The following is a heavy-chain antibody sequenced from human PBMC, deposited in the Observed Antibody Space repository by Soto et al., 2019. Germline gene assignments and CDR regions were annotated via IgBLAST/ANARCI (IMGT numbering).Heavy chain of an antibody. CDR1: GFTFSDYY. CDR2: ISGSGSTT. Sequence: GSLRLSCTASGFTFSDYYMSWIRQAPGKGLEWLAYISGSGSTTYYTDSVKGRFAISRDNARTSLYLQINSLRVEDSAVYYCARSSLTYFEFWGQGALVTVSS. J-gene: IGHJ4*02. CDR3: ARSSLTYFEF. V-gene: IGHV3-11*01.